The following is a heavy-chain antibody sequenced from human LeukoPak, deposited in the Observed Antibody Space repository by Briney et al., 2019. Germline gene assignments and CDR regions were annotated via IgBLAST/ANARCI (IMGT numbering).Heavy chain of an antibody. Sequence: SETLSLTCTVSGASISSYYWSWIRPPPGKGLEWIGDIYYSGSTSSNPSLKSRVTISVDTSKNQFSLKLSSVTAADTAVYYCARRTMVRGRAQNWFDPWGQGTLVTVSS. CDR2: IYYSGST. J-gene: IGHJ5*02. CDR3: ARRTMVRGRAQNWFDP. D-gene: IGHD3-10*01. CDR1: GASISSYY. V-gene: IGHV4-59*08.